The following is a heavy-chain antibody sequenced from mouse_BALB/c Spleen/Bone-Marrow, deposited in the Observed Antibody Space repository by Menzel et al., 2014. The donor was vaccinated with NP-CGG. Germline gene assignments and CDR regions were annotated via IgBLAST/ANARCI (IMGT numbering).Heavy chain of an antibody. J-gene: IGHJ4*01. D-gene: IGHD1-1*01. CDR3: ARSGIGYYYGSSPYAMDY. V-gene: IGHV5-17*02. CDR2: ISSGGSTI. Sequence: EVKVEESGGGLVQPGGSRKLSCAASGFTFSSFGMHWVRQAPEKGLEWVAYISSGGSTIYYADTVKGRFTISRDNPKNTLFLQMTSLRSEDTAMYHCARSGIGYYYGSSPYAMDYWGQGTSVTVSS. CDR1: GFTFSSFG.